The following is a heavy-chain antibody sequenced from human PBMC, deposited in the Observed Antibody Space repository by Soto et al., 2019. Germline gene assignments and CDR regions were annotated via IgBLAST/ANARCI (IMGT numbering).Heavy chain of an antibody. V-gene: IGHV3-30-3*01. J-gene: IGHJ4*02. Sequence: AQLVESGGGVVQPGRSLRISCVVSGFTFSSYAMHWVRQAPGKGLEWVAVISYDGSNKYYADSVKGRFTISRDNFENTLYLEMNRLVPEDKAAYSCARDCVYVDYVPRPTYLDYLGQGTLVTVSA. CDR3: ARDCVYVDYVPRPTYLDY. CDR1: GFTFSSYA. CDR2: ISYDGSNK. D-gene: IGHD3-16*01.